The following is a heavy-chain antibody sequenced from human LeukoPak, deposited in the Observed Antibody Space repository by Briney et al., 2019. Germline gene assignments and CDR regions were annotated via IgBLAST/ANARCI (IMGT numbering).Heavy chain of an antibody. D-gene: IGHD6-13*01. J-gene: IGHJ6*02. CDR1: GGSFSGYY. CDR2: INHSGST. V-gene: IGHV4-34*01. Sequence: SETLSLTCAVYGGSFSGYYWSWIRQPPGKGLEWIGEINHSGSTNYNPSLKSRVTISVDTSKNQFSLKLSSVTAADTAVYYCARDIAAAGSHYYYGMDVWGQGTTVTVSS. CDR3: ARDIAAAGSHYYYGMDV.